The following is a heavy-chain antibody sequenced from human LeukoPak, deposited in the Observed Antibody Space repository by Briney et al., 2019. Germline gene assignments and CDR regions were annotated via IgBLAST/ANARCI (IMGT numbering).Heavy chain of an antibody. D-gene: IGHD3-10*01. CDR3: ARRAFGSGSYYNYYFDY. Sequence: ASVKVSCKASGYTFTGYYMHWVRQAPGQGLEGMGWINPNSGGTNYAQKFQGRVTMTRDTSISTAYMELSRLRSDDTAVYYCARRAFGSGSYYNYYFDYWGQGTLVTVSS. CDR2: INPNSGGT. CDR1: GYTFTGYY. V-gene: IGHV1-2*02. J-gene: IGHJ4*02.